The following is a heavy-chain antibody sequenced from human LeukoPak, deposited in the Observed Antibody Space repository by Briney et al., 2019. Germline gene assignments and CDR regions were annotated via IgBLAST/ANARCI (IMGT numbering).Heavy chain of an antibody. Sequence: SETLSLTCAVYGGSFSGYYWSWIRQPPGKGLEWIGEINHSGSTNYNPSLKSRVTISVDTSKNQFSLKLSSVTAADTAVYYCARRGSAAAGGFDIWGQGTMVTVSS. D-gene: IGHD6-13*01. CDR3: ARRGSAAAGGFDI. CDR2: INHSGST. J-gene: IGHJ3*02. CDR1: GGSFSGYY. V-gene: IGHV4-34*01.